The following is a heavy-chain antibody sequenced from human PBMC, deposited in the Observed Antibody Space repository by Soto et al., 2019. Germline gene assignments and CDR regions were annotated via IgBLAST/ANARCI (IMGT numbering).Heavy chain of an antibody. Sequence: QITLKESGPTLVKPTQTLTLTCTFSGVSLTTRGVGVGWIRQPPGKALECLALIYWDDDKRYSPSLQSRLSITKDTSKNQLVLTMTNVDPVDAATYYCAHIPNYYQYAWFDPWGQVTLISVSS. CDR3: AHIPNYYQYAWFDP. CDR2: IYWDDDK. CDR1: GVSLTTRGVG. D-gene: IGHD3-16*01. J-gene: IGHJ5*02. V-gene: IGHV2-5*02.